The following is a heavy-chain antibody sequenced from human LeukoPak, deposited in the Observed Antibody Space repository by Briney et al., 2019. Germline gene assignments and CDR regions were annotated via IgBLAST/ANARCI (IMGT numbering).Heavy chain of an antibody. D-gene: IGHD6-13*01. CDR1: GFTFSGFW. CDR3: ARGGGYYFDY. CDR2: VNPDGREQ. J-gene: IGHJ4*02. Sequence: GGSLTHSCAASGFTFSGFWMTWVRQAPGKGLEWVANVNPDGREQYYGDSVKGRFTISRDNAKKSLYLQMNSLRAEDSAVYYCARGGGYYFDYWGQGTLVTVSS. V-gene: IGHV3-7*05.